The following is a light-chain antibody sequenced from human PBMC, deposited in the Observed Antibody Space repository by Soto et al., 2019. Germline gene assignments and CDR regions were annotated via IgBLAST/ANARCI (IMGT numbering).Light chain of an antibody. CDR3: QTWATGIRV. CDR2: LNSDGSH. CDR1: SGHSNYA. J-gene: IGLJ3*02. V-gene: IGLV4-69*01. Sequence: QSVLTQSPSASASLGASVKLTCTLSSGHSNYAIAWHQQQPEKGPRYLMILNSDGSHNKGDGIPDRFSGSSSGAERYLTISSLQSEDEADYYCQTWATGIRVFGGGTQLTVL.